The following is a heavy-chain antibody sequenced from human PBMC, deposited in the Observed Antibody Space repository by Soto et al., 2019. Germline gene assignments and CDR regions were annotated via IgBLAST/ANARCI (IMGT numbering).Heavy chain of an antibody. V-gene: IGHV3-33*01. CDR3: ARDFTAGATYSGPSYYAMDV. D-gene: IGHD1-26*01. Sequence: GGSLRLSCAASGFTFSTYGMHWVRQAPGKGLEWVAGIRYDGSNQYYADSVKGQFTISRDNSKNTLYMQMDSLRADDTAVYYCARDFTAGATYSGPSYYAMDVWGQETTVTVSS. CDR1: GFTFSTYG. CDR2: IRYDGSNQ. J-gene: IGHJ6*02.